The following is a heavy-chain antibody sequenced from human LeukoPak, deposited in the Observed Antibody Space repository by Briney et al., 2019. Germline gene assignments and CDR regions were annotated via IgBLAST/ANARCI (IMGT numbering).Heavy chain of an antibody. Sequence: PSQTPSLTCTVSGGSISSGSYYWSWIRQPAGKGLEWIGRIYTSGSTNYNPSLKSRVTISVDTSKNQFSLKLSSVTAADTAVYYCASNYCSGGSCHYPYGMDVWGQGTTVTVSS. CDR2: IYTSGST. CDR3: ASNYCSGGSCHYPYGMDV. V-gene: IGHV4-61*02. CDR1: GGSISSGSYY. D-gene: IGHD2-15*01. J-gene: IGHJ6*02.